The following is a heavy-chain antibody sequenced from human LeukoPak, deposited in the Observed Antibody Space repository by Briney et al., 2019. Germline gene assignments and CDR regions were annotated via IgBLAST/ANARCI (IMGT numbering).Heavy chain of an antibody. D-gene: IGHD2-15*01. Sequence: SETLSLTCTVSGGSISSSSYYWGWIRQPPGKGLEWIGSVYYVGNTYYNPSLKSRVTISVDTSKNQFSLKLSSLTAADTAVYYCARDTSGYCSGGSCYSGGWFDPWGQGTLVTVSS. CDR1: GGSISSSSYY. V-gene: IGHV4-39*07. J-gene: IGHJ5*02. CDR3: ARDTSGYCSGGSCYSGGWFDP. CDR2: VYYVGNT.